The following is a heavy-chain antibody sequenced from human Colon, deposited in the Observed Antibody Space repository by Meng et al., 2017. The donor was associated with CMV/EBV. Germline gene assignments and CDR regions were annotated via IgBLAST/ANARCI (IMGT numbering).Heavy chain of an antibody. CDR1: VLPFSTYG. V-gene: IGHV3-33*01. CDR2: IWYDGSKK. Sequence: SVLPFSTYGFPGVRRAPGKGLGWLAVIWYDGSKKYYADSVKGRSTISRDNSNTVYLQMNTLRAEDTAVYYCARDRGHYDSGTSYFDSWGQGTLVTVSS. D-gene: IGHD3-22*01. CDR3: ARDRGHYDSGTSYFDS. J-gene: IGHJ4*02.